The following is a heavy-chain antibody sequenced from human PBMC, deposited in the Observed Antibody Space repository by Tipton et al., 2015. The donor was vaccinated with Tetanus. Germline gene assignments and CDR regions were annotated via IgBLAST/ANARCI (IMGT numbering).Heavy chain of an antibody. V-gene: IGHV3-33*01. CDR1: GFTFSNYG. Sequence: SLRLSCAASGFTFSNYGMHWVRQAPGKGLEWVAVIWYDGSNKYYADSVKGRFTISRDNSKNTLYLQMNSLRAEDTAVYYCARGDYYGSGTYDVWDQGP. CDR2: IWYDGSNK. CDR3: ARGDYYGSGTYDV. J-gene: IGHJ6*02. D-gene: IGHD3-10*01.